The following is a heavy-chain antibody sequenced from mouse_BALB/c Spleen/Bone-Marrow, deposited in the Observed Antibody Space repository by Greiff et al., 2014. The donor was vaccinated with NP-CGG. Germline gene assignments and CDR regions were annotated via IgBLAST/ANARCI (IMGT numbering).Heavy chain of an antibody. J-gene: IGHJ2*01. V-gene: IGHV2-9*02. D-gene: IGHD1-2*01. CDR3: ARPLIRLRYFDY. Sequence: QVQLKESGPGLVAPSQSLSITCTVSGFSLTSYGVHWVRQSPGKGLEWLGVIWAGGSTNYNSALMSRLSISKDNSESQVFLKMNSLQTDDTAMYYCARPLIRLRYFDYWGQGTTLTVSS. CDR2: IWAGGST. CDR1: GFSLTSYG.